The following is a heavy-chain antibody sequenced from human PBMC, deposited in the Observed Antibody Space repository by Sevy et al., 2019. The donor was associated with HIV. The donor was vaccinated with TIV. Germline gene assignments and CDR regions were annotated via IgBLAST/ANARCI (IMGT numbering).Heavy chain of an antibody. J-gene: IGHJ4*02. CDR1: GFTFSNYF. Sequence: GGSLRLSCAASGFTFSNYFINWVRQAPGKGLEWVSSISSGSSYIFYADSVKGRFTISRDNAKNSLYLHMNSLRAEDTAVYYCARGDYYGSLYYFGYWGPGTLVTISS. V-gene: IGHV3-21*01. CDR3: ARGDYYGSLYYFGY. D-gene: IGHD3-10*01. CDR2: ISSGSSYI.